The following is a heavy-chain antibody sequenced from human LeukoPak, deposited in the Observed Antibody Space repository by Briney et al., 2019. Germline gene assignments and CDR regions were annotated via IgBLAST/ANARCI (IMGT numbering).Heavy chain of an antibody. D-gene: IGHD2-2*02. V-gene: IGHV3-30-3*01. Sequence: PGRSLRLSCAASGFTFSSYAMHWVRQAPGKGLEWVAVISYDGSNKYYADSVKGRFTISRDNSKNTLYLQMNSLRAEDAAVYYCARDPHRSSTSCYNSDFDYWGQGTLVTVSS. CDR1: GFTFSSYA. CDR3: ARDPHRSSTSCYNSDFDY. J-gene: IGHJ4*02. CDR2: ISYDGSNK.